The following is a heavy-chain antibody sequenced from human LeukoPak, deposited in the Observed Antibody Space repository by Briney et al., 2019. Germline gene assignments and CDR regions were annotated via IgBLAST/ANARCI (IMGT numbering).Heavy chain of an antibody. CDR3: GKEPQKAHSSGSGRGY. Sequence: GGSLRLSCAASGFTFSSYAMNWVRQAPGKGLEWVSAISCNGGSTYYADSVKGRFTISRDNSKNTLFLQMNSLRAEDTAVDYCGKEPQKAHSSGSGRGYWAQGPVVPVP. D-gene: IGHD3-10*01. V-gene: IGHV3-23*01. CDR1: GFTFSSYA. J-gene: IGHJ4*02. CDR2: ISCNGGST.